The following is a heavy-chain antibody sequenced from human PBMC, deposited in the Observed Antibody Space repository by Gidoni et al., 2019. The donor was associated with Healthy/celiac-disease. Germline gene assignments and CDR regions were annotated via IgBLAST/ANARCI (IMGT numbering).Heavy chain of an antibody. CDR3: VKDRGPLPWNWFDP. CDR1: GFTFSSYA. CDR2: IRSNGGST. Sequence: EVQLVESGGGLVQPGGSLRLSCSASGFTFSSYAMHWVRQAPGKGLEYVSAIRSNGGSTYYADSVKGRFTISRDNSKNTLYLQMSSLRAEDTAVYYCVKDRGPLPWNWFDPWGQGTLVTVSS. V-gene: IGHV3-64D*06. J-gene: IGHJ5*02. D-gene: IGHD2-15*01.